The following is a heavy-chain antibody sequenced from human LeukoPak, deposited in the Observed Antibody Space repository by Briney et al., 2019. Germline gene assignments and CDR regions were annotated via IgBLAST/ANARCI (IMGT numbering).Heavy chain of an antibody. V-gene: IGHV4-4*07. CDR1: GGFISNYY. D-gene: IGHD2-15*01. CDR2: IHSSGST. Sequence: PSETLSLTCTVPGGFISNYYWSWIRQPAGKEPEWIRRIHSSGSTPYNPSLKSRVTVSVDTSKNQFSLRLTSATAADTAVYYCARGPTHGGTYFDSWGQGTLVTVSS. J-gene: IGHJ4*02. CDR3: ARGPTHGGTYFDS.